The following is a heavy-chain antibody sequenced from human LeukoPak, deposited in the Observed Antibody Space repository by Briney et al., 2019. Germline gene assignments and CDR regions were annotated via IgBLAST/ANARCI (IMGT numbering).Heavy chain of an antibody. CDR1: GFTFSTYG. D-gene: IGHD1-26*01. CDR3: AKERGTFTLYDFDY. CDR2: ISYDGSDK. Sequence: PGGSLRLSCAASGFTFSTYGMHWVRQAPGKGLEWVAVISYDGSDKCYADSVKGRFTISRDNSKNTLYLQMNSLRADDTAVYYCAKERGTFTLYDFDYWGQGTLVTVSS. V-gene: IGHV3-30*18. J-gene: IGHJ4*02.